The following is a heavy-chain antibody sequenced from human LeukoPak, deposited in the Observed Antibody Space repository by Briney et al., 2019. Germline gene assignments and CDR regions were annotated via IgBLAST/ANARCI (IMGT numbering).Heavy chain of an antibody. CDR2: ISSSSSYI. V-gene: IGHV3-21*04. CDR1: GFTFSSYS. J-gene: IGHJ4*02. Sequence: GGSLRLSCAASGFTFSSYSMNWVRQAPGKGLEWVSSISSSSSYIYYAGSVKGRFTISRDNAKNSLYLQMNSLRSEDTAVYYCARSFSRSGYQFDYWGQGTLVTVSS. D-gene: IGHD3-22*01. CDR3: ARSFSRSGYQFDY.